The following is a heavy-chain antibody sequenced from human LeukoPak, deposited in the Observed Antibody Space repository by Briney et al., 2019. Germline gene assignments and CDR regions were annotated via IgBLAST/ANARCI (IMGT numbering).Heavy chain of an antibody. J-gene: IGHJ4*02. Sequence: ASVKVSCKASGYTFTNYGISWVRQAPGQGLEWMGWISAYNGNTNYAQKFQGRVTMTTDTCTTTAYMELRSLRSDDTAVYYCARDDGAVAAPAPFVYWGQGTLVTVSS. CDR1: GYTFTNYG. CDR3: ARDDGAVAAPAPFVY. V-gene: IGHV1-18*01. CDR2: ISAYNGNT. D-gene: IGHD6-19*01.